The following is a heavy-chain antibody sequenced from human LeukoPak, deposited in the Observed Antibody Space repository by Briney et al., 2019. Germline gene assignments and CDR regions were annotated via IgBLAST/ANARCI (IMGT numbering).Heavy chain of an antibody. D-gene: IGHD3-22*01. V-gene: IGHV4-59*01. CDR2: IYYSGST. CDR3: ARPLGNGYSYWYFDL. Sequence: PSETLSLTCTVSGGSISSYYWSWIRQPPGKGVEWVGYIYYSGSTNYNPSLKSRVTISVDTSKNQFSLKLSSVTAADTAVYYCARPLGNGYSYWYFDLWGRGTPVTVSS. J-gene: IGHJ2*01. CDR1: GGSISSYY.